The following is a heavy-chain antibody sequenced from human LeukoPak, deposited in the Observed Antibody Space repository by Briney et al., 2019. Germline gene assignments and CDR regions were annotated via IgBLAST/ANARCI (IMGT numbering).Heavy chain of an antibody. V-gene: IGHV3-11*01. CDR2: ISSSSTI. CDR3: ARDDDSSGYYYP. Sequence: PGGSLRLSCAASGFTFSDYYMSWIRQAPGKGLEWVSYISSSSTIYYADSVKGRFTISRDNAKNSLYLQMNSLRAEDTAVYYCARDDDSSGYYYPWGQGTLVTVSS. CDR1: GFTFSDYY. J-gene: IGHJ5*02. D-gene: IGHD3-22*01.